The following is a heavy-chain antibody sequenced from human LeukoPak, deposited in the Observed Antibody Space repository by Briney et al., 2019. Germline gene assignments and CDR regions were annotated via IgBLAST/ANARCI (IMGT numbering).Heavy chain of an antibody. CDR1: GGTFSSNA. V-gene: IGHV1-69*13. CDR3: ARDCSGGSCYFDY. Sequence: ASVKVSCKXSGGTFSSNAISWVRQAPGQGLEWMGGIIPIFGTANYAQKFQGRVTITADESTSTAYMELSSLRSEDAAVYYCARDCSGGSCYFDYWGQGTLVTVSS. CDR2: IIPIFGTA. J-gene: IGHJ4*02. D-gene: IGHD2-15*01.